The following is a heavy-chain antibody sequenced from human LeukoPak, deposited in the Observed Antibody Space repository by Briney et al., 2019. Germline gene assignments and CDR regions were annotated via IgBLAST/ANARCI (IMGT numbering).Heavy chain of an antibody. V-gene: IGHV3-30*18. D-gene: IGHD3-3*01. Sequence: GGSLRLSCAASGFTFSSYGMHWVRQAPGKGLEWVAVISYDGSNKYYADSVKGRFTISRDNSKNTLYLQMNSPRAEDTAVYYCAKPPYDFWSGSKYYFDYWGQGTLVTVSS. CDR3: AKPPYDFWSGSKYYFDY. CDR1: GFTFSSYG. J-gene: IGHJ4*02. CDR2: ISYDGSNK.